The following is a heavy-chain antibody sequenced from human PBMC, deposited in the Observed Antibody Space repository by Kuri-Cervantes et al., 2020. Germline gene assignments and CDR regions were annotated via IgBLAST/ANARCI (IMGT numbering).Heavy chain of an antibody. J-gene: IGHJ4*02. CDR1: GGSISSGSYH. CDR3: ARDYYDSSGTFDY. Sequence: SETLSLTCTVSGGSISSGSYHWSWIRQPAGKGLEWIGRIYTSGSTNYNPSLKSRVTMSVDTSKNQFSLKLSSVTAADTAVYYCARDYYDSSGTFDYWGQGTLVTVSS. V-gene: IGHV4-61*02. D-gene: IGHD3-22*01. CDR2: IYTSGST.